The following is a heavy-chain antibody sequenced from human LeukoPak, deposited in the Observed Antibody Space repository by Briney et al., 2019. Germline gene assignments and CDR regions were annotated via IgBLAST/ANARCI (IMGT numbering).Heavy chain of an antibody. CDR3: ARANGDYLFYFDY. J-gene: IGHJ4*02. D-gene: IGHD4-17*01. CDR2: FYNSWNT. CDR1: GGSVSSGSYY. V-gene: IGHV4-61*01. Sequence: SETLSLTCTVSGGSVSSGSYYWSWIRQPPGKGLEWIGYFYNSWNTNYNPSLKSRVTISIDTSKNQFSLRLSSVTAADTAVYYCARANGDYLFYFDYWGQGTLVTDSS.